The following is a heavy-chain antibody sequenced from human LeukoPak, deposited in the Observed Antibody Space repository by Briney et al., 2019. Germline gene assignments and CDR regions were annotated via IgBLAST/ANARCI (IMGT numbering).Heavy chain of an antibody. J-gene: IGHJ5*02. CDR1: GYTFTSYY. V-gene: IGHV1-46*01. Sequence: GASVKVSCKASGYTFTSYYMHWVRQAPGQGLEWMGIINPSGGSTSYAQKFQGRVTMTRDMSTSTVYMELSSLRSEDTAVYYCARAPGRYSSGYLDSFDPWGQGTLVTVSS. CDR2: INPSGGST. D-gene: IGHD3-22*01. CDR3: ARAPGRYSSGYLDSFDP.